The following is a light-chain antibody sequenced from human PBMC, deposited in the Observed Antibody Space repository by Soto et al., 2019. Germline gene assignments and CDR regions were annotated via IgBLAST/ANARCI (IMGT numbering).Light chain of an antibody. CDR3: QSYDSSLSGVV. CDR1: GSNIGAGYD. Sequence: LTQPHSVSESPGKTLSISCTGSGSNIGAGYDVHWYQHLPGTAPKLLIYTNINRPSGVPDRFSASKSGTSASLAITGLQAGDEADYYCQSYDSSLSGVVFGGGTKLTVL. J-gene: IGLJ2*01. V-gene: IGLV1-40*01. CDR2: TNI.